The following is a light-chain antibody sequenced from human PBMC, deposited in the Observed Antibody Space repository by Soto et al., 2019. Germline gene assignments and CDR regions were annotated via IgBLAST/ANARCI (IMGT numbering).Light chain of an antibody. CDR3: QQYNNWPLT. CDR2: GAT. Sequence: EIVLTESPVTLYLSPGERATLSCSASQSVRTYLAWYQVKPGQAPRLLIHGATTRATGIPARFSGSGSGTEFTLTISSLQSEDFAVYYCQQYNNWPLTFGQGTRLEIK. V-gene: IGKV3-15*01. CDR1: QSVRTY. J-gene: IGKJ5*01.